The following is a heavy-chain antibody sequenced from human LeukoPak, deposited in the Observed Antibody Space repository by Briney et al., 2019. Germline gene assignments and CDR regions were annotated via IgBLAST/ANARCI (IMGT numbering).Heavy chain of an antibody. V-gene: IGHV3-48*02. CDR1: GFTFGDHS. Sequence: PGGSLRLSCAASGFTFGDHSMNWVRQAPGKGLEWVSYISIESSAIYYADSVKGRFTISRDDAKNSLYLQMNSLRDEDTAVYYCARDATLCPGGRCYDHYYYAMDVWGQGTTVTVSS. J-gene: IGHJ6*02. CDR2: ISIESSAI. D-gene: IGHD2-15*01. CDR3: ARDATLCPGGRCYDHYYYAMDV.